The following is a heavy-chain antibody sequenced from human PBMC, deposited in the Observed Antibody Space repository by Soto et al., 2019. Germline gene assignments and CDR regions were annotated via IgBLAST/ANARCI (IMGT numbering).Heavy chain of an antibody. V-gene: IGHV3-66*01. CDR3: ARLCQGCSGGSCYSHYYYYMDV. Sequence: GGSLRLSCAASGFTVSSNYMSWVRQAPGKRLEWVSVIYSGGSTYYADSVKGRFTISRGNSKNTLYLQMNSLRAEDSAVYYCARLCQGCSGGSCYSHYYYYMDVWGKGTTVTVSS. D-gene: IGHD2-15*01. J-gene: IGHJ6*03. CDR2: IYSGGST. CDR1: GFTVSSNY.